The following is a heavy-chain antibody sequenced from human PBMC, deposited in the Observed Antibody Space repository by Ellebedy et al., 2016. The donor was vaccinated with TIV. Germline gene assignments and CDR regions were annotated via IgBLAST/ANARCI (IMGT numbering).Heavy chain of an antibody. CDR3: TRRPRGGLPTHYGYFDL. V-gene: IGHV3-23*01. J-gene: IGHJ2*01. Sequence: GESLKISXAASGFTFVNYAMNWVRQAPGKGLEWVSTIGGLDDRTHYADYVEGRFTISRDNSKNTLFLQVNSLRAEDTAIYYCTRRPRGGLPTHYGYFDLWGRGTLVTVSS. CDR1: GFTFVNYA. CDR2: IGGLDDRT. D-gene: IGHD3-16*01.